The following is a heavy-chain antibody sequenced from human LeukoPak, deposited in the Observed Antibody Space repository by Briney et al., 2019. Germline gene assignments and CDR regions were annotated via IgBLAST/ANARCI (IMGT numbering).Heavy chain of an antibody. J-gene: IGHJ4*02. CDR1: GFTFTSAS. V-gene: IGHV3-48*02. CDR3: ALGGRYLYFDY. D-gene: IGHD1-26*01. CDR2: ISSSSSTI. Sequence: GGSERLSCASSGFTFTSASMNCDRQAPGKGLEWISYISSSSSTIYYADSVKGRFTISRDNAKNSLYLQMNSLRDEDTAVNYCALGGRYLYFDYWGQASLVTISS.